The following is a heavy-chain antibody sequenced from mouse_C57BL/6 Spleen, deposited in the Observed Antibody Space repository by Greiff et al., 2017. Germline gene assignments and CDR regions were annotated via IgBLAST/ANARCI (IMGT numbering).Heavy chain of an antibody. CDR1: GYTFTSYW. Sequence: VQLQQPGAELVKPGASVKLSCKASGYTFTSYWMHWVKQRPGQGLEWIGMIHPNSGSTNYHEKFKSKATLTVDKSYSTAYLQLSSLTSEDSAVYYCALGDDGYGYFDVWGTGTMVTVSS. CDR2: IHPNSGST. V-gene: IGHV1-64*01. CDR3: ALGDDGYGYFDV. J-gene: IGHJ1*03. D-gene: IGHD2-3*01.